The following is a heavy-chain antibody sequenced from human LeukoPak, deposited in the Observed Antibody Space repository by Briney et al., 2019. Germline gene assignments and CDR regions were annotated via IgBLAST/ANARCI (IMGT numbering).Heavy chain of an antibody. CDR1: GGSISSYY. CDR3: ARDISSSWYYSVFDP. J-gene: IGHJ5*02. V-gene: IGHV4-59*01. CDR2: IYYNGST. Sequence: PSETLSLTCTVSGGSISSYYWSWIRQPPGKGLEWIGYIYYNGSTNYNPSLKSRVTISVDTSKNQFSLKLSSVTAADTAVYYCARDISSSWYYSVFDPWGQGTLVTVSS. D-gene: IGHD6-13*01.